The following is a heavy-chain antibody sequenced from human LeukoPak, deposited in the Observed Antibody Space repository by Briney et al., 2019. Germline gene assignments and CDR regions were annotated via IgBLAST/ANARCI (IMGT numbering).Heavy chain of an antibody. V-gene: IGHV4-34*01. D-gene: IGHD3-16*01. CDR1: GGSFSGYY. J-gene: IGHJ4*02. Sequence: SETLSLTCAVYGGSFSGYYWSWIRQPPGKGLEWIGEINHSGSTNYNPSLKSRVTISVDTSKNQFSLKLTSVTAADTAVYYCARGVGLTQGGAFDFWGQGTLVTVSS. CDR2: INHSGST. CDR3: ARGVGLTQGGAFDF.